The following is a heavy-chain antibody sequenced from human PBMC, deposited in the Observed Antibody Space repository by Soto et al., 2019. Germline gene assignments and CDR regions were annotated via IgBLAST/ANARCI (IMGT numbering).Heavy chain of an antibody. D-gene: IGHD2-21*02. J-gene: IGHJ4*02. CDR1: GFTFSSYG. CDR2: ISYDGSNK. V-gene: IGHV3-30*03. Sequence: QVQLVESGGGVVQPGRSLRLSCAASGFTFSSYGMHWVRQAPGKGLEWVAVISYDGSNKYYADSVKGRFTISRDNSKNTLYMQMNSLRAEDTAVYYCASDDGDCDYWGQGTLVTVSS. CDR3: ASDDGDCDY.